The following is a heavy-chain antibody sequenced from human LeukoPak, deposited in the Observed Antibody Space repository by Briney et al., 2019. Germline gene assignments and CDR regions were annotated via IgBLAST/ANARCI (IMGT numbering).Heavy chain of an antibody. CDR2: ITWNSGYK. V-gene: IGHV3-9*01. J-gene: IGHJ4*02. Sequence: PGGSLRLSCAASGFTFEHYGMPWVRQVPGKGLEWVSYITWNSGYKCYADSVKGRFAISRDNAKNSLHLQMNSLTGDDTAFYYCAKASDYGGNEFDYWGQGTLVTVSS. D-gene: IGHD4-23*01. CDR1: GFTFEHYG. CDR3: AKASDYGGNEFDY.